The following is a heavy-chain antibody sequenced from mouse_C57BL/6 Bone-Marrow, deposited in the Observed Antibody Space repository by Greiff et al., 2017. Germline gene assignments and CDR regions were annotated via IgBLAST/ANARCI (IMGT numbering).Heavy chain of an antibody. V-gene: IGHV1-74*01. CDR3: AITWEGFAY. J-gene: IGHJ3*01. CDR1: GYTFTSYW. CDR2: IHPSDSDT. D-gene: IGHD4-1*01. Sequence: QVQLQQPGAELVKPGASVKVSCKASGYTFTSYWMHWVKQRPGQGLEWIGRIHPSDSDTNYNQKFKGKATLTVDESSSTAYMQLSSLTSEDSAIYYCAITWEGFAYWGQGTLVTVSA.